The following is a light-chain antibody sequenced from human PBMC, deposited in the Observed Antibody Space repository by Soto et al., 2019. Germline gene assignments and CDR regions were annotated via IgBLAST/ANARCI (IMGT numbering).Light chain of an antibody. Sequence: DIQMTQSPSSISASMGDRVTITCRASQPVNNWLAWFQQKPGMAPKLLISDVSSLQSGVPSRFSGSGSGTEFTLTISSLQPGDFVTYYCQQTNNFPITFGQGTRLDIK. CDR3: QQTNNFPIT. CDR1: QPVNNW. CDR2: DVS. V-gene: IGKV1-12*01. J-gene: IGKJ5*01.